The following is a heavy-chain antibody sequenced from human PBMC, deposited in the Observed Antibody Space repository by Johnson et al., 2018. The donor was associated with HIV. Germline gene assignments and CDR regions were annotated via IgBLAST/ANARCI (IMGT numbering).Heavy chain of an antibody. D-gene: IGHD3-22*01. J-gene: IGHJ3*02. CDR1: GFTFSSNY. CDR3: ARDGTRYYYDSSGSRGTFDI. V-gene: IGHV3-30*03. CDR2: ISYDGSNK. Sequence: QVQLVESGGGVVQPGRSLRLSCAASGFTFSSNYMSWVRQAPGKGLEWVAVISYDGSNKYYADSVKGRFTISRDNSKNTLYLQMNSLRAEDTAVYYCARDGTRYYYDSSGSRGTFDIWGQGTMVTVSS.